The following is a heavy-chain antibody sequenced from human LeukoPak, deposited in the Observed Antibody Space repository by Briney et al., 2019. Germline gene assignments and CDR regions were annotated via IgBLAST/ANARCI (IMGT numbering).Heavy chain of an antibody. CDR1: GGTFSSYA. CDR3: ARRRVGATTGFDY. J-gene: IGHJ4*02. CDR2: SIPIFGTA. D-gene: IGHD1-26*01. V-gene: IGHV1-69*05. Sequence: ASVKVSCKASGGTFSSYAISWVRQAPGQGLEWMGGSIPIFGTANYAQKFQGRVTITTDESTSTAYMELRSLRSDDTAVYYCARRRVGATTGFDYWGQGTLVTVSS.